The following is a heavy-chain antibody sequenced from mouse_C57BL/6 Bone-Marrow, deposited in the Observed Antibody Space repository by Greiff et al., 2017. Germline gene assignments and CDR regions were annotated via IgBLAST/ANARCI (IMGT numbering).Heavy chain of an antibody. CDR1: GYTFTSYG. J-gene: IGHJ3*01. V-gene: IGHV1-81*01. CDR3: GRREGVFAY. CDR2: IYPRSGNT. Sequence: QVQLKESGAELARPGASVKLSCKASGYTFTSYGISWVKQRTGQGLEWIGEIYPRSGNTYYNEKFKGKATLTADKSSSTAYMELRSLTSEDSAVYFFGRREGVFAYWGQGTLVTVSS.